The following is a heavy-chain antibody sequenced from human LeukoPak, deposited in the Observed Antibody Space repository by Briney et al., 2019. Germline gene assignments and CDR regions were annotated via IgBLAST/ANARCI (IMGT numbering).Heavy chain of an antibody. D-gene: IGHD3-22*01. V-gene: IGHV3-66*01. J-gene: IGHJ4*02. CDR3: ARDQYYYDSSGSDY. CDR2: IYSGGST. CDR1: GFTVSSNY. Sequence: GGSLRLSCAASGFTVSSNYMSWVRQAPGKGLGWVSVIYSGGSTYYADSVKGRFTISRDNSKNTLYLQMNSLRAEDTAVYYCARDQYYYDSSGSDYWGQGTLVTVSS.